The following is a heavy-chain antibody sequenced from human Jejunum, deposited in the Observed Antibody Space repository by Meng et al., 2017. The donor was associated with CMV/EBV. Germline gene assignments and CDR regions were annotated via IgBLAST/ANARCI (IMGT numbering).Heavy chain of an antibody. D-gene: IGHD6-13*01. V-gene: IGHV3-7*01. CDR3: STASSSWFVGEDY. CDR1: GFNFNSYW. CDR2: IKHDGREK. J-gene: IGHJ4*02. Sequence: SGFNFNSYWMSWVRQAPGKRLEWVANIKHDGREKYYVDSVKGRFTVSRDNAENSLYLQMNSLRADDTAAYFCSTASSSWFVGEDYWGQGTLVTVSS.